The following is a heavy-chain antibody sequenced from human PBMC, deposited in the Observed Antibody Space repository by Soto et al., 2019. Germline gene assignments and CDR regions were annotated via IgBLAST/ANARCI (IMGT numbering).Heavy chain of an antibody. CDR2: ISSSSSYI. CDR1: GFTFSSYS. Sequence: LRLSCAASGFTFSSYSMNWVRQAPGKGLEWVSSISSSSSYIYYADSVKGRFTISRDNAKNSLYLQMNSLRAEDTAVYYCARDGAIAARPVYFDYWGQGTLVTVSS. D-gene: IGHD6-6*01. V-gene: IGHV3-21*01. J-gene: IGHJ4*02. CDR3: ARDGAIAARPVYFDY.